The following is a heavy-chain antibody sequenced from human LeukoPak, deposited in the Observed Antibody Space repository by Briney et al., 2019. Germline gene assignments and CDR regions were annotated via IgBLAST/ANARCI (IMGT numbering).Heavy chain of an antibody. V-gene: IGHV3-21*01. D-gene: IGHD5-24*01. CDR2: ISSSSSYI. CDR3: ARGEVEMATNHYFDY. Sequence: GGSLRLSCAASGFTFSSYSMNWVRQAPGKGLEWVSSISSSSSYIYYADSVKGRFTISRDNAKNSLYLQMNSLRAEDTAVYYCARGEVEMATNHYFDYWGQGTLVTVSS. CDR1: GFTFSSYS. J-gene: IGHJ4*02.